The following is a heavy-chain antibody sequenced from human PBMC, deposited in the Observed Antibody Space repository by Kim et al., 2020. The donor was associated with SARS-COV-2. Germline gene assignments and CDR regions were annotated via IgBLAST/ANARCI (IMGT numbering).Heavy chain of an antibody. Sequence: SETLSLTCSVSGGSISSHYWSWIRRPPGEGLELLGHIYFTGSNNYNPSLKSRVTISVDTSKNQFFLKVTSVTAADTAVYYCARGPSSWRFDPWGQGTLVIVSS. J-gene: IGHJ5*02. CDR2: IYFTGSN. D-gene: IGHD3-10*01. CDR1: GGSISSHY. V-gene: IGHV4-59*11. CDR3: ARGPSSWRFDP.